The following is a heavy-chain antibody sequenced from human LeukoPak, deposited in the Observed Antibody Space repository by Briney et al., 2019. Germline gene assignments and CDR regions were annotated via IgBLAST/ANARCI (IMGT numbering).Heavy chain of an antibody. CDR3: ARARYYYDSSRYPTHMDV. CDR2: IYYSGST. D-gene: IGHD3-22*01. J-gene: IGHJ6*03. CDR1: GGSISSSSYY. Sequence: SETLSLTCTVSGGSISSSSYYWGWIRQPPGKGLEWIGSIYYSGSTNYNPSLKSRVTISVDTSKNQFSLKLSSVTAADTAVYYCARARYYYDSSRYPTHMDVWGKGTTVTISS. V-gene: IGHV4-39*07.